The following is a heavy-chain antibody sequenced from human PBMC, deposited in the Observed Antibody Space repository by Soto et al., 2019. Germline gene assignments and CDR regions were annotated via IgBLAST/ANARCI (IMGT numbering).Heavy chain of an antibody. CDR1: GFTFSSYS. Sequence: EVQLVESGGGLVQPGGSLRLSCAASGFTFSSYSMNWVRQAPGKGLEWVSYINSISSTIYYADSVKGRFTISKDNAKNSLYLQINSLRAEDTAVYYCARDYDFWSGYFNYWGQGTLVTVSS. D-gene: IGHD3-3*01. CDR3: ARDYDFWSGYFNY. V-gene: IGHV3-48*01. J-gene: IGHJ4*02. CDR2: INSISSTI.